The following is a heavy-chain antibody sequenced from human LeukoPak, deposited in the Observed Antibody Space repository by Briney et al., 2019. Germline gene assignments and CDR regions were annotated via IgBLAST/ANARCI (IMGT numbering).Heavy chain of an antibody. CDR1: GFTFSSYG. CDR2: IGYDERSQ. V-gene: IGHV3-30*02. CDR3: AKDNSGSVDY. Sequence: GGSLRLSCAASGFTFSSYGMHWVRQGPGKGLEWVVFIGYDERSQVYADSVTGRFTISRDNSKNMLYLQMNSLRTEDTGVYYCAKDNSGSVDYWGLGTLVTVSS. J-gene: IGHJ4*02. D-gene: IGHD6-19*01.